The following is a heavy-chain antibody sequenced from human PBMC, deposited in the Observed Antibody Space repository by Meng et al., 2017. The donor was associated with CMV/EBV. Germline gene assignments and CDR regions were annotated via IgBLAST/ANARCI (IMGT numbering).Heavy chain of an antibody. D-gene: IGHD6-19*01. CDR1: GFTFDDYA. V-gene: IGHV3-9*01. J-gene: IGHJ4*02. Sequence: SLKISCAASGFTFDDYAMHWVRQAPGKGLEWVSGISWNSGSIGYADSVKGRFTISRDNAKNSLYLQMNSLRAEGTALYYCAKDGQWLVRAYFDYWGQGTLVTVSS. CDR2: ISWNSGSI. CDR3: AKDGQWLVRAYFDY.